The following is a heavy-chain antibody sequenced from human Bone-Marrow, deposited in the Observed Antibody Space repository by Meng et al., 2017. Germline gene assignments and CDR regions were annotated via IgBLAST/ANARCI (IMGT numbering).Heavy chain of an antibody. J-gene: IGHJ6*02. D-gene: IGHD2-2*01. CDR2: INPSGGST. CDR3: ARGGSREVVPAAMVVWRNYYYGVDV. V-gene: IGHV1-46*01. CDR1: GYTFTSYY. Sequence: ASVKVSCKASGYTFTSYYMHWVRQAPGQGLEWMGIINPSGGSTSYAQKFQGRVTMTRDTSTSTVYMELSSLRSEDTAVYYCARGGSREVVPAAMVVWRNYYYGVDVWGQGTTVTVSS.